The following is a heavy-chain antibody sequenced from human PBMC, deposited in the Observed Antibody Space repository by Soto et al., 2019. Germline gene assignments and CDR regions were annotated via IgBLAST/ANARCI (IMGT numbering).Heavy chain of an antibody. Sequence: TGGSLRLSCAASGFTFSSYAMSWVRRAPGKGLEWVSAISGSGGSTYYADSVKGRFTISRDNSKNTLYLQMNSLRAEDTAVYYCAKGPLRYFDWLLFPLDYWGQGTLVTVSS. D-gene: IGHD3-9*01. J-gene: IGHJ4*02. CDR2: ISGSGGST. V-gene: IGHV3-23*01. CDR1: GFTFSSYA. CDR3: AKGPLRYFDWLLFPLDY.